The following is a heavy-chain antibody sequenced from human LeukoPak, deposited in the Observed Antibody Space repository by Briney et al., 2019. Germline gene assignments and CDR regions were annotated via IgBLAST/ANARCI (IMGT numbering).Heavy chain of an antibody. Sequence: PGGPLRLSCAASGFTFNSYWMSWVRQAPGKGLEWVANINQDGSEKYCVDSVKGRFTISRDNAKNSLYLQMNNLRAEDTAVYYCARARIDYWGQGTLVTVSA. CDR3: ARARIDY. V-gene: IGHV3-7*02. CDR2: INQDGSEK. CDR1: GFTFNSYW. J-gene: IGHJ4*02.